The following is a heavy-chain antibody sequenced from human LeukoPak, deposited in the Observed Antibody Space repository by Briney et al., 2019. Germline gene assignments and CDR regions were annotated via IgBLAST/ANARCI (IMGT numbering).Heavy chain of an antibody. D-gene: IGHD4-17*01. J-gene: IGHJ6*04. V-gene: IGHV1-46*01. CDR2: INPNAGDT. CDR3: ARGNYGDYVLDV. CDR1: GYTFTKYY. Sequence: GASVKVSCKASGYTFTKYYLHWVRQAPGQGPEWMGVINPNAGDTSYTQKFQGRVTITRDTSASTAYMELSSLRSEDMAVYYCARGNYGDYVLDVWGKGTTVTVSS.